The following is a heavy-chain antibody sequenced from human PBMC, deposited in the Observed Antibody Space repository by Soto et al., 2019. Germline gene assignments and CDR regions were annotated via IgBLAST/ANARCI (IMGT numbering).Heavy chain of an antibody. J-gene: IGHJ5*02. CDR2: ISSSSSYI. V-gene: IGHV3-21*01. D-gene: IGHD6-13*01. CDR1: GFTFSSYS. Sequence: LRLSWAASGFTFSSYSMNWVRQAPGKGLEWVSSISSSSSYIYYADSVKGRFTISRDNAKNSLYLQMNSLRAEDTAVYYCASSYSSSWSSFDPWGQGTLVTVSS. CDR3: ASSYSSSWSSFDP.